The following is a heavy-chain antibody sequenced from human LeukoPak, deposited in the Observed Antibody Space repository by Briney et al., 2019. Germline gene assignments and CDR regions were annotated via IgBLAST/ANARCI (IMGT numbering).Heavy chain of an antibody. CDR2: IWYDGSNK. D-gene: IGHD5-18*01. Sequence: PGRSLRLSCAASGFTFSSYGMHWVRQAPGKGLEWVAVIWYDGSNKYYADSVKGRFTISRDNSKNTLYLQMNSLRAEDTAVYYCAKDERGYSYGSIDYWGQGTLVTVSS. V-gene: IGHV3-33*06. CDR1: GFTFSSYG. J-gene: IGHJ4*02. CDR3: AKDERGYSYGSIDY.